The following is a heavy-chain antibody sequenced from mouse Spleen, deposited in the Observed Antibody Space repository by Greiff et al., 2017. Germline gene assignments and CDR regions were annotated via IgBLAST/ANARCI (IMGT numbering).Heavy chain of an antibody. V-gene: IGHV1-26*01. D-gene: IGHD1-1*01. CDR3: ARDYGY. Sequence: EVQLQQSGPELVKPGASVKISCKASGYTFTDYYMNWVKQSHGKSLEWIGDINPNNGGTSYNQKFKGKATLTVDKSSSTAYMELRSLTSEDSAVYYCARDYGYGGQGTSVTVSS. J-gene: IGHJ4*01. CDR1: GYTFTDYY. CDR2: INPNNGGT.